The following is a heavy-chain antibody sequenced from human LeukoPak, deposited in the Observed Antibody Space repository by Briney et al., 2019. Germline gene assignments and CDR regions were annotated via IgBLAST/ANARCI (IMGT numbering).Heavy chain of an antibody. J-gene: IGHJ4*02. V-gene: IGHV3-15*04. CDR2: IESKTDGGTT. Sequence: GGSLRLSCAASGFTFSSPWRSWVRQAPGKGLEWVGRIESKTDGGTTDYAAPVKGRFTISRDDSKNTLYLQMNSLKTEDTAVYYCTTVEYYDTSGYYPAFDYWGQGTLVTVSS. D-gene: IGHD3-22*01. CDR1: GFTFSSPW. CDR3: TTVEYYDTSGYYPAFDY.